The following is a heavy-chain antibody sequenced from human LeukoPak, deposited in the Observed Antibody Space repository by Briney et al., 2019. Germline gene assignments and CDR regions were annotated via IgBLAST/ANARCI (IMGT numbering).Heavy chain of an antibody. CDR1: GFSFSTYE. J-gene: IGHJ4*01. Sequence: GGPLRLSCAASGFSFSTYEFHWVRHAPGKGLEWVASINQDESAKRYVDSVKGRFTISRDNTKNSLFLQMNSLRAEDAAFYYCAKLLRDVTIYDFWGHGTLVTVSS. CDR3: AKLLRDVTIYDF. D-gene: IGHD5-24*01. CDR2: INQDESAK. V-gene: IGHV3-7*01.